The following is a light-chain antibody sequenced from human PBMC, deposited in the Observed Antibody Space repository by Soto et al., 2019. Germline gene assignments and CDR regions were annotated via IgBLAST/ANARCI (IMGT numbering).Light chain of an antibody. J-gene: IGKJ2*01. V-gene: IGKV3-15*01. CDR3: QQYYNWYT. Sequence: ETVMTQSPATLSVSPGERATLSCRASHSVGTKLAWYQHKPGQAPRLLIYDASTRATGIPARCSGSGSGTEVTLTISSLQSEDFVVYFCQQYYNWYTYGQGTKLEIK. CDR2: DAS. CDR1: HSVGTK.